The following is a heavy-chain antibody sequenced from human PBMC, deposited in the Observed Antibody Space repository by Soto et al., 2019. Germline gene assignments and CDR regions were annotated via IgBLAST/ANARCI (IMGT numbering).Heavy chain of an antibody. CDR3: AIPVAGDFDY. J-gene: IGHJ4*02. CDR2: IYHSGTN. D-gene: IGHD6-13*01. Sequence: QVQLQESGPGLVESSGTLSLTCAVSGASISKTNWWSWVRQPPGKGLEWIGEIYHSGTNNCDPSLKSRFTISVDKSKNQFSLKLSSVTAADTAVYYCAIPVAGDFDYWGQGTLVTVSS. CDR1: GASISKTNW. V-gene: IGHV4-4*02.